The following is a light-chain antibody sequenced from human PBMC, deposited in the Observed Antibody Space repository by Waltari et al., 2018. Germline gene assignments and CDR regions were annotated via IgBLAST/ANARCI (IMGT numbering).Light chain of an antibody. J-gene: IGLJ2*01. Sequence: QSALTQPASVSGSPGHSITISCAGTVSDIGGYNYLSWYQQHPDKAPKLLIYDVTNRPSGVSNRFSGSKSGSTASLTISGLQAEDEAVYYCSSYTSTSTLVLFGGGTKLTVL. CDR3: SSYTSTSTLVL. CDR1: VSDIGGYNY. CDR2: DVT. V-gene: IGLV2-14*03.